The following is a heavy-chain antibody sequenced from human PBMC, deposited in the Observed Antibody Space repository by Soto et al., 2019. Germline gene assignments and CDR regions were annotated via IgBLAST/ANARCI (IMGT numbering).Heavy chain of an antibody. V-gene: IGHV4-31*03. CDR1: GGSISSGGYY. Sequence: QVQLQESGPGLVKPSQTLSLTCTVSGGSISSGGYYWSWIRQHPGKGLEWIGYIYYSGSTYYNPSLKSRVTISVVTSKNQYSMKLSSVTAADTAVYYWARDAGMVRVVIPWLDPWGQGTLVTVSS. D-gene: IGHD3-10*01. J-gene: IGHJ5*02. CDR2: IYYSGST. CDR3: ARDAGMVRVVIPWLDP.